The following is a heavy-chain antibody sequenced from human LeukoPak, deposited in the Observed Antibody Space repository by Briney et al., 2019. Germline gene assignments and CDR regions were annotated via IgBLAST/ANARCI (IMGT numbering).Heavy chain of an antibody. CDR1: GGSISSYY. Sequence: SETLSLTCTVSGGSISSYYWSWIRQPPGKGLEWIGYIYYSGSTNYNPSLKSRVTISVDTSKNQFSLKLSSVTAADTAVYYCARVREGYSYGYRAAYLDYWGQGTLVTVSS. V-gene: IGHV4-59*01. CDR2: IYYSGST. D-gene: IGHD5-18*01. CDR3: ARVREGYSYGYRAAYLDY. J-gene: IGHJ4*02.